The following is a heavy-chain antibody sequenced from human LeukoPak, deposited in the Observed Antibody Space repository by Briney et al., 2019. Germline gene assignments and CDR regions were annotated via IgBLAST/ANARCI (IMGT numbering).Heavy chain of an antibody. Sequence: PGGSLRLSCAASGFTLSSNYMSWVRQAPGKGLEWVSVIYSGGSTYYADSVKGRFTISRDNSKNTLYLQLNSLRAEDTAVYYCARAYSGYDSAFDYWGQGTLVTVSS. CDR2: IYSGGST. D-gene: IGHD5-12*01. J-gene: IGHJ4*02. CDR3: ARAYSGYDSAFDY. V-gene: IGHV3-53*01. CDR1: GFTLSSNY.